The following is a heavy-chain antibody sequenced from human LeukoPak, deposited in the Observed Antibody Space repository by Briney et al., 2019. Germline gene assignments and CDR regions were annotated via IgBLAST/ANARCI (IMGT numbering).Heavy chain of an antibody. CDR1: GGTFSTYT. D-gene: IGHD5-12*01. Sequence: GASVKVSCKASGGTFSTYTISWVRQAPGQGLEWMGRIIPILGVVSYAQKFQGTVTITADKSTSTAYTELSSLRSGDTAVYYCARSGPLPSDAFDIWGQGTMVTVSS. V-gene: IGHV1-69*02. J-gene: IGHJ3*02. CDR2: IIPILGVV. CDR3: ARSGPLPSDAFDI.